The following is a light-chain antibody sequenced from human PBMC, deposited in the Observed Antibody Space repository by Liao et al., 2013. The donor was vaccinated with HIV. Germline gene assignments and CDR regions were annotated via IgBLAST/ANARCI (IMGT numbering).Light chain of an antibody. J-gene: IGLJ2*01. CDR3: QAWDISTEV. CDR2: QDS. Sequence: SYVLTQPPSLSVSPGQTASITCSGDKLGDKYACWYQQKPGQSPVLVIYQDSKRPSGIPERFSGSNSGNTATLTISGTQAMDEADYYCQAWDISTEVFGGGTKLTVL. V-gene: IGLV3-1*01. CDR1: KLGDKY.